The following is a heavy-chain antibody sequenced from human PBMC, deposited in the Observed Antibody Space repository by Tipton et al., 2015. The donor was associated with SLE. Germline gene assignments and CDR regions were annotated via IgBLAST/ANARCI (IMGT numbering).Heavy chain of an antibody. CDR3: AGTPWLVRFEY. D-gene: IGHD3-10*01. V-gene: IGHV4-39*01. CDR2: IYYLGTS. CDR1: GGSLGGTRHY. Sequence: LRLSCSVSGGSLGGTRHYLGWIRQSPRKGLEWLGRIYYLGTSYYNPSLKSRVTISVDTSKNQISLKLRSVTAADTAVYYCAGTPWLVRFEYWGQGTLVNVSP. J-gene: IGHJ4*02.